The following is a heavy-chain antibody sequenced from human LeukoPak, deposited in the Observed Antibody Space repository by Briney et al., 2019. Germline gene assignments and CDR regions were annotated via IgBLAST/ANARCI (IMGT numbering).Heavy chain of an antibody. CDR2: ISNSGSSA. CDR1: GFAFGDYY. D-gene: IGHD2-2*01. V-gene: IGHV3-11*04. J-gene: IGHJ3*01. Sequence: GGSLRLSCAASGFAFGDYYMNWIRQAPGKGLEWVSYISNSGSSAYYTDSVKGRFTISRDNARNSLFLQMNSLRAEDTALYYCAREWDCSTTSCYLHDAFDLWGQGTLVTVSS. CDR3: AREWDCSTTSCYLHDAFDL.